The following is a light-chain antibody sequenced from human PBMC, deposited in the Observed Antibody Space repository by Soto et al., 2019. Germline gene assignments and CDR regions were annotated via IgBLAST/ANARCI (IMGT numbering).Light chain of an antibody. V-gene: IGKV1-12*01. CDR3: QHADSLPLS. CDR1: QSICKW. J-gene: IGKJ4*01. Sequence: DIQMTQSPSSVSASIGDRVTISCRASQSICKWLVWYQQKPGKAPKLLIYAASSLQSGVPSRFSGSGYGTDFTLTISSLQPEDFATYYCQHADSLPLSFGGGTKVEI. CDR2: AAS.